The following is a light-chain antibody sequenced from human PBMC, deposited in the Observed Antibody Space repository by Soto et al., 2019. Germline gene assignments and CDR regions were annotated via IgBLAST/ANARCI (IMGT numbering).Light chain of an antibody. CDR3: QQYHNWPPIT. CDR1: QSISSN. V-gene: IGKV3-15*01. J-gene: IGKJ5*01. Sequence: EIVMTQSPATLSVSPGERATLSCRASQSISSNLAWYQQKTGQAPRLLIYAASTRATGIPARFSGSGSETEFTLTISSLQSEDFAIYYCQQYHNWPPITFGQGTRLEIK. CDR2: AAS.